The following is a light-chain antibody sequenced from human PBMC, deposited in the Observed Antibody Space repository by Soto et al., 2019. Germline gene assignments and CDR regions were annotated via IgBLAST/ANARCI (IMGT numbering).Light chain of an antibody. CDR1: QNISSC. CDR2: QAS. Sequence: DIQMTQSPSTLSASIGDRVTITCRASQNISSCLSWYQQKPGKAPNLLIYQASILASGVPSRFSGSGSGTEFRLTISSLQPDYVATFYCQQYNLNSLSFGGGTKVEIK. J-gene: IGKJ4*01. V-gene: IGKV1-5*03. CDR3: QQYNLNSLS.